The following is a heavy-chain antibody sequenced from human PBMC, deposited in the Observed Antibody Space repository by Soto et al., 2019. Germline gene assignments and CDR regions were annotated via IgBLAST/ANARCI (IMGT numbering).Heavy chain of an antibody. J-gene: IGHJ4*02. CDR2: IYPGDSDT. D-gene: IGHD3-22*01. V-gene: IGHV5-51*01. CDR1: GYTFTNYW. CDR3: ARRSLVVVGRRDD. Sequence: VSLKISCKGSGYTFTNYWIGWVRQMPGKGLEWMGIIYPGDSDTRYSPSFQGQVTISVDKSISTAYLQWNSLKASYTAMYYCARRSLVVVGRRDDWGQGTPLTV.